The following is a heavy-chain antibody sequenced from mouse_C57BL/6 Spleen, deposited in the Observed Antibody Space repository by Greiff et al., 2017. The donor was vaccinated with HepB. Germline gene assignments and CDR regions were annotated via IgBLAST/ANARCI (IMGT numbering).Heavy chain of an antibody. CDR3: AKIPLVITTVVPVAY. D-gene: IGHD1-1*01. CDR1: GFTFSSYG. J-gene: IGHJ3*01. CDR2: ISSGGSYT. V-gene: IGHV5-6*01. Sequence: EVQGVESGGDLVKPGGSLKLSCAASGFTFSSYGMSWVRQTPDKRLEWVATISSGGSYTYYPDSVKGRFTISRDNAKNTLYLQMSSLKSEDTAMYYCAKIPLVITTVVPVAYWGQGTLVTVSA.